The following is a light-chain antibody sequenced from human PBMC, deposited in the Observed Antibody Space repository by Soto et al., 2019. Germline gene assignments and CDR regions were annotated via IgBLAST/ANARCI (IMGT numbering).Light chain of an antibody. CDR3: QQYNNWPPMYT. CDR2: GAS. Sequence: EIVMTQSPATLPVSPGERATLSCRTSQDVSNNLAWYQQKPGQAPRLLMYGASTRATSIPDRFSGSGSGTEVTLTISNLQSEDFAVYYCQQYNNWPPMYTFGQGTKLEIK. CDR1: QDVSNN. J-gene: IGKJ2*01. V-gene: IGKV3-15*01.